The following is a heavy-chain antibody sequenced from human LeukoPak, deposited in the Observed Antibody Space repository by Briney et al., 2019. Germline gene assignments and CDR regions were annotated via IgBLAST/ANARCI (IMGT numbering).Heavy chain of an antibody. CDR1: GFTFSSYS. J-gene: IGHJ6*03. D-gene: IGHD2-2*01. CDR3: ARTRVIPATIDYYYYYMDV. CDR2: ISTSSSTI. V-gene: IGHV3-48*01. Sequence: GGSLRLSCAASGFTFSSYSMKWVRQAPGKGLEWVSNISTSSSTIYYADSVKGRFTISRDDAKNSLYLQMNSLRAEDTAVYYCARTRVIPATIDYYYYYMDVWGKGTTVTVSS.